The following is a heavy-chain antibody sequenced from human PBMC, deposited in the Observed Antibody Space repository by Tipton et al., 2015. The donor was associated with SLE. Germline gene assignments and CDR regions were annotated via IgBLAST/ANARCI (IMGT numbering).Heavy chain of an antibody. Sequence: TLSLTCTVSGGSISSSSYYWGWIRQPPGKGLEWIGSIYYSGSTYYNPSLKSRVTISVDTSKNRFSLKLSSVTAADTAVYYCARWAGPTVNFDYWGQGTLVTVSS. CDR2: IYYSGST. J-gene: IGHJ4*02. CDR3: ARWAGPTVNFDY. V-gene: IGHV4-39*07. D-gene: IGHD4-11*01. CDR1: GGSISSSSYY.